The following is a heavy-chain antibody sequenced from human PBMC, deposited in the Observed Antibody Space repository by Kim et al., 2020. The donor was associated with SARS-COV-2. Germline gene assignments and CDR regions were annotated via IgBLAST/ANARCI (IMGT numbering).Heavy chain of an antibody. V-gene: IGHV3-33*01. CDR3: ARALYYSTADAFDI. J-gene: IGHJ3*02. D-gene: IGHD2-2*01. Sequence: GGSLRLSCAASGFIFSNYGMHWDRQAPGKGLEWVAVIWYDEKSEYYADSVRGRFTISRDNSKDTVYLQMNSLRAEDTAVYYCARALYYSTADAFDIWGQG. CDR1: GFIFSNYG. CDR2: IWYDEKSE.